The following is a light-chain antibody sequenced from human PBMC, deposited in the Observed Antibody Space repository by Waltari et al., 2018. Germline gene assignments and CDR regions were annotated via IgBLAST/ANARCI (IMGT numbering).Light chain of an antibody. Sequence: SYELTQPLSVSVALGQTARITCGGNNFGSKNEHWYHQKPGQAPVLDIYRESNRPSGITERFSGSNSVNTATLTISRADAGDEADYYCQVWDSSTALVLFGGGTKVPVL. CDR1: NFGSKN. CDR2: RES. V-gene: IGLV3-9*01. J-gene: IGLJ2*01. CDR3: QVWDSSTALVL.